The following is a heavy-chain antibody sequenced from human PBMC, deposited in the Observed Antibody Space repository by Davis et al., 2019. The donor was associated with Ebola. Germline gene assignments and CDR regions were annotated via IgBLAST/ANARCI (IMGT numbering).Heavy chain of an antibody. Sequence: PSETLSLTCAVYGGSFSGYYWSWIRQPPGKGLEWIGEINHSGSSNYNLSLKSRVTISVDTSKNQFSLKLSSVTAADTAVYYCARGSIFGVIIPIFDYWGQGTLVTVSS. CDR2: INHSGSS. J-gene: IGHJ4*02. D-gene: IGHD3-3*01. V-gene: IGHV4-34*01. CDR3: ARGSIFGVIIPIFDY. CDR1: GGSFSGYY.